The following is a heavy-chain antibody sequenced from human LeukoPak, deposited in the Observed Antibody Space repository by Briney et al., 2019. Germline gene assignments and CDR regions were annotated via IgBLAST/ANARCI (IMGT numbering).Heavy chain of an antibody. D-gene: IGHD2-21*02. CDR3: ERGSPGGGDVEN. Sequence: ASVTVSCKASGYTFTTFDINWVRQPTGQGLEWMGWVSPNSGITGYAQKFQDRVTITGDTSISTAYMELSSLRSEDTAVYYCERGSPGGGDVENWGQGTLVTVSS. CDR2: VSPNSGIT. J-gene: IGHJ4*02. CDR1: GYTFTTFD. V-gene: IGHV1-8*03.